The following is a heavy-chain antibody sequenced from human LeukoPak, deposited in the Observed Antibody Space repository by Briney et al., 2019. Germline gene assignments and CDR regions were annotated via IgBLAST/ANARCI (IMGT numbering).Heavy chain of an antibody. CDR2: INSRSNDI. D-gene: IGHD3-10*02. J-gene: IGHJ4*02. CDR1: GFSFSDYS. V-gene: IGHV3-21*01. Sequence: GGSLRLSCVASGFSFSDYSMNWVRQAPGKGLEWVSSINSRSNDIYYADSVKGRFTISRDNSKNTLYLQMNSLRAEDTAVYYCAEDHVRGIDDYWGQGTLVTVSS. CDR3: AEDHVRGIDDY.